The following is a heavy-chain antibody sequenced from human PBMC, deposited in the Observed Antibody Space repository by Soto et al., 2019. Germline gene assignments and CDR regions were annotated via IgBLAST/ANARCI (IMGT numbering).Heavy chain of an antibody. CDR3: ARGRGQPQYYFAY. CDR1: GGSISSYY. V-gene: IGHV4-59*01. Sequence: SETLSLTCTVSGGSISSYYWSWIRQPPGKGLEWIGYIYYSGSTNYNPSLKSRVTISVDTSKNQFSLKLSSVTAADTAVYYCARGRGQPQYYFAYWGQGTLVTVSS. D-gene: IGHD1-26*01. J-gene: IGHJ4*02. CDR2: IYYSGST.